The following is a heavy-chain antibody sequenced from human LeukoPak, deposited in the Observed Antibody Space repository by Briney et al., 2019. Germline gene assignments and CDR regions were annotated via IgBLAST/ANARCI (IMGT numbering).Heavy chain of an antibody. J-gene: IGHJ4*02. CDR1: GGSISSSSYY. Sequence: SETLSLTCTVSGGSISSSSYYWGWIRQPPGKGLEWIGSIYYSGSTYYNPSLKSRVTISVDTSKNQFSLKLSSVTAADTAVYYCARDSSPFGYWGQGALVTVSS. CDR2: IYYSGST. V-gene: IGHV4-39*02. CDR3: ARDSSPFGY.